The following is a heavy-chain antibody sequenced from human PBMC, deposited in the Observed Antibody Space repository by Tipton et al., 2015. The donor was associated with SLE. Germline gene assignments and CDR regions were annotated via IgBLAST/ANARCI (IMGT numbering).Heavy chain of an antibody. CDR1: GASVSNYY. V-gene: IGHV4-4*07. D-gene: IGHD6-25*01. Sequence: TLSLTCTVSGASVSNYYWSWIRQPAGKGLEWIGRIYISGSGSINYNPSLKSRVTISVDTSKNQFSLRLSSVTAADTAVYYCARDLSSSAAFFDYWGQGTLVTVSS. CDR3: ARDLSSSAAFFDY. CDR2: IYISGSGSI. J-gene: IGHJ4*02.